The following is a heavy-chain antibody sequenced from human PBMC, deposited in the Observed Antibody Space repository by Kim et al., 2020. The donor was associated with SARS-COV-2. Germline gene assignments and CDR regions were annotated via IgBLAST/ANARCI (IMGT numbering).Heavy chain of an antibody. CDR1: GGSISSYY. J-gene: IGHJ3*02. V-gene: IGHV4-59*13. CDR2: IYYSGST. D-gene: IGHD6-19*01. CDR3: ARWPNLPGIAVAGTGNAFDI. Sequence: SETLSLTCTVSGGSISSYYWSWIRQPPGKGLEWIGYIYYSGSTNYNPSLKSRVTISVDTSKNQFSLKLSSVTAADTAVYYCARWPNLPGIAVAGTGNAFDIWGQGTMVTVSS.